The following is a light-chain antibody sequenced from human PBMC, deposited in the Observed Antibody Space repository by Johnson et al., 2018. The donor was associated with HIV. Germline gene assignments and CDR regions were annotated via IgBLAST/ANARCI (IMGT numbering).Light chain of an antibody. CDR1: SGSIASNY. Sequence: NFMLTQPHSVSESPGKTVTISCTGSSGSIASNYVQWYQQRPGSGTTIVIYEDNKRPSGVPDRFSGSIDGSSNSASLTISGLRTEDEADYYCQSFDTNNPYVIFGGGTKLTVL. V-gene: IGLV6-57*02. J-gene: IGLJ2*01. CDR3: QSFDTNNPYVI. CDR2: EDN.